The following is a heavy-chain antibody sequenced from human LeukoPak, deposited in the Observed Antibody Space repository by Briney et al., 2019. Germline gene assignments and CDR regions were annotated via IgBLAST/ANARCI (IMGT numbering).Heavy chain of an antibody. CDR1: GFTLSSYS. CDR3: ARGWGYSYGYVDY. CDR2: ISSSSSYI. V-gene: IGHV3-21*01. D-gene: IGHD5-18*01. J-gene: IGHJ4*02. Sequence: GGSLRLSCAASGFTLSSYSMNWVRQAPGKGLEWVSSISSSSSYIYYVDSAKGRFTISRDNAKNSLYLQMNSLRAEDTAVYYCARGWGYSYGYVDYWGQGTLVTVSS.